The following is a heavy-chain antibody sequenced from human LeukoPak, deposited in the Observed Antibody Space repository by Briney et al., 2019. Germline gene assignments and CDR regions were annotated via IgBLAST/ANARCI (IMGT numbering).Heavy chain of an antibody. CDR1: EFTFSDYY. CDR2: ISSSGSTI. Sequence: GGSLRLSCAASEFTFSDYYMSWIRQAPGMGLEWVSYISSSGSTIYYADSVKGRFTISRDNAKNSLYLQMNSLRAEDTAVYYRARDLGSGYYSGFDYWGQGTLVTVSS. D-gene: IGHD3-22*01. CDR3: ARDLGSGYYSGFDY. J-gene: IGHJ4*02. V-gene: IGHV3-11*04.